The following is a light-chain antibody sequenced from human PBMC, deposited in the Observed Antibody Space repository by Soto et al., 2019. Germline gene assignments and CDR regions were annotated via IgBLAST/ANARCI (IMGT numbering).Light chain of an antibody. V-gene: IGKV1-5*01. CDR1: QSISSW. Sequence: DIQMTQSPSTLSASVGDRVTITCRASQSISSWLAWYQQKPGKAPKLLIYDASSLESGVPSRFSGSGSGTDFTLTISCLQSEDFATYYCQQYYSYPRTFGQGTRLEI. CDR2: DAS. CDR3: QQYYSYPRT. J-gene: IGKJ5*01.